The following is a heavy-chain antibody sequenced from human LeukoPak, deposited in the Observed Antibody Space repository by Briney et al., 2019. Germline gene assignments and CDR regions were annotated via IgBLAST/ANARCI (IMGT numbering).Heavy chain of an antibody. Sequence: GGSLRLSCAASGFTFNNYAMSWVRQAPAKGLEWVSTISGSGGSTYYADSVKGRFTISRDNSRTTLYRQMNSLRAEDTAVYYCAKDRAAPASPYNWFDPWGQGTLVTVSS. J-gene: IGHJ5*02. CDR2: ISGSGGST. V-gene: IGHV3-23*01. D-gene: IGHD6-13*01. CDR3: AKDRAAPASPYNWFDP. CDR1: GFTFNNYA.